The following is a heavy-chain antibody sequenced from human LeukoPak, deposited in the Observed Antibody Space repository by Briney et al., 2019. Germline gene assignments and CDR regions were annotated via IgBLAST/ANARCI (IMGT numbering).Heavy chain of an antibody. CDR1: GFTFSSYA. D-gene: IGHD3-10*01. CDR2: ISGSGGST. CDR3: AREPYYYGSGSYYAH. V-gene: IGHV3-23*01. J-gene: IGHJ4*02. Sequence: GGSLRLSCAASGFTFSSYAMSWVRQAPGKGLDWVSAISGSGGSTYYADSVKGRFTISRDNSKNTLYLQMNSLRAEDTAVYYCAREPYYYGSGSYYAHWGQGTLVTVSS.